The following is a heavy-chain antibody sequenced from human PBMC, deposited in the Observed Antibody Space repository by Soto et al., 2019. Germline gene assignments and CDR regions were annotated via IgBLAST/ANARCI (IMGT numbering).Heavy chain of an antibody. Sequence: SGTLSLTCAVSGSSISPYYWTWIRQPPGKGLEWIGNIYYSGSTNYKPSLKSRVTISVATSKKQLFLRLSSVTAADTAVYYCARVGGYYGDYPNFDYWGQGTLVTVSS. J-gene: IGHJ4*02. D-gene: IGHD4-17*01. CDR3: ARVGGYYGDYPNFDY. CDR1: GSSISPYY. CDR2: IYYSGST. V-gene: IGHV4-59*01.